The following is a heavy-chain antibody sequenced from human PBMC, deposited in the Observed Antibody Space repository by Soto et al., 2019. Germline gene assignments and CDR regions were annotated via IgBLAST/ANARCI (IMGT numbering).Heavy chain of an antibody. CDR3: ARDPGR. CDR2: IYHSGST. J-gene: IGHJ4*02. V-gene: IGHV4-30-2*01. Sequence: QLQLQESGSGLVKPSQTLSLTCAVSGGSISSGGYSWSWIRQPPGKGLEWIGYIYHSGSTYYNPSLKGPGTISVDRSKNQFSLKLSSVTAADTAVYYCARDPGRWGQGTLVTVSS. CDR1: GGSISSGGYS.